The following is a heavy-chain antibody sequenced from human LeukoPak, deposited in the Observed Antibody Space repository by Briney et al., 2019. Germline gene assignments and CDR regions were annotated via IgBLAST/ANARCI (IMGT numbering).Heavy chain of an antibody. CDR3: AKLPSDYGDYVTWGRSDC. D-gene: IGHD4-17*01. V-gene: IGHV3-30*18. Sequence: GGSLRLSCAASGFTFSGYYMNWIRQAPGKGLEWVAAISYDGSDEHYADSVKGRFTISRDNSKNTLYLQMNSLRAEDTAVYYCAKLPSDYGDYVTWGRSDCWGQGTLVTVSS. CDR1: GFTFSGYY. CDR2: ISYDGSDE. J-gene: IGHJ4*02.